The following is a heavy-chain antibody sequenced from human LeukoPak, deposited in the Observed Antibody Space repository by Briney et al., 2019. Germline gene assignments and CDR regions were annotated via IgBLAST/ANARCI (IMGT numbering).Heavy chain of an antibody. CDR1: GGSISSYY. CDR3: ARHGAQYSYYFDY. CDR2: IYYRGST. D-gene: IGHD2/OR15-2a*01. Sequence: PSETLSLTCTVSGGSISSYYWSWMRQPPGKGLEWIGYIYYRGSTNYNPSLKSRATISVDTSKNQFSLKLSSVTAADTAVYYCARHGAQYSYYFDYWGQGTLVTVSS. V-gene: IGHV4-59*08. J-gene: IGHJ4*02.